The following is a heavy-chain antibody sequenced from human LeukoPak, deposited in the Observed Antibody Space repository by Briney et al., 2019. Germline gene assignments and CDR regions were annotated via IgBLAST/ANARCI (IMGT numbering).Heavy chain of an antibody. Sequence: PGGSLRLSCAASGFTFSSYAMSWVRQAPGKGLEWVSAISGSGGSTYYADSVKGRFTISRDNSKNTLYLQMNSLRAEDTAVYYCAKDSSLVGRRGWFDPWGQGTLVTVSS. CDR1: GFTFSSYA. D-gene: IGHD3-16*01. V-gene: IGHV3-23*01. CDR2: ISGSGGST. CDR3: AKDSSLVGRRGWFDP. J-gene: IGHJ5*02.